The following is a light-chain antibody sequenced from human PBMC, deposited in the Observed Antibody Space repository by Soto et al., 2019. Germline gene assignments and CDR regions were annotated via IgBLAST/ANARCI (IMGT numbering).Light chain of an antibody. CDR3: QQYNKWRT. V-gene: IGKV3-15*01. CDR2: GAS. J-gene: IGKJ1*01. CDR1: QSVSTN. Sequence: EIVMTQSPATLSASPGERATLSCRASQSVSTNLAWYQQKPGQAPRLLIYGASTRATGIPARISGSGSGTDFTLTITILQSEDFAVYYCQQYNKWRTFGQGTKVEIK.